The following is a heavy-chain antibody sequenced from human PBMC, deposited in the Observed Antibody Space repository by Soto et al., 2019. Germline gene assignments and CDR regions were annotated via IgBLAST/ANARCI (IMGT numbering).Heavy chain of an antibody. V-gene: IGHV4-59*01. Sequence: PSETLSLTCTVSGGSISSYYWSWIRQPPGKGLEWIGYIYYSGSTNYNPSLKSRVTISVDTSKNQFSLKLSSVTAADTAVYYCARDSDYLGWFDPWGQGTLVTVSS. D-gene: IGHD3-10*01. CDR1: GGSISSYY. CDR2: IYYSGST. CDR3: ARDSDYLGWFDP. J-gene: IGHJ5*02.